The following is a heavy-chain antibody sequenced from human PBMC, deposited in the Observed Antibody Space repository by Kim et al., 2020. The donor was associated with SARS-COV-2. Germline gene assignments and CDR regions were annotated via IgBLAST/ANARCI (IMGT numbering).Heavy chain of an antibody. D-gene: IGHD1-26*01. CDR3: AREIDKTGGFDI. CDR2: IKQDGSAK. Sequence: GGSLRLSCAVSGLTLRTYWMTWVRQAPGKGLEWVAHIKQDGSAKYYVDSVKGRFTISRDNAKNSVDMQMNSLRAEDTAVYYCAREIDKTGGFDIWGQGTMVTVSS. CDR1: GLTLRTYW. J-gene: IGHJ3*02. V-gene: IGHV3-7*01.